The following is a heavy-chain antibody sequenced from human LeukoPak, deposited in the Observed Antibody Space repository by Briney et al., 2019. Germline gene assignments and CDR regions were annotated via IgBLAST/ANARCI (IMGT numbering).Heavy chain of an antibody. CDR1: GGSFSGYY. V-gene: IGHV4-34*01. J-gene: IGHJ4*02. CDR3: ARGPLTAPRDSGSYFFDY. Sequence: SETLSLTCAVYGGSFSGYYWSWIRQPPGKGLEWIGEINQSGSTNYNPSLKSRVTISVDTSKNQFSLKLSSVTAADTAVYYCARGPLTAPRDSGSYFFDYWGQGTLVTVSS. CDR2: INQSGST. D-gene: IGHD1-26*01.